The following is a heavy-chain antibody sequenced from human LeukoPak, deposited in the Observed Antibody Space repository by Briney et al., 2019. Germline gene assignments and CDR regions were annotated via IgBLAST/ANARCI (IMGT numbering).Heavy chain of an antibody. D-gene: IGHD3-10*01. CDR3: ARGSLLWFGELAY. CDR1: GFTFSSYG. CDR2: IWYDGSNK. V-gene: IGHV3-33*03. Sequence: GGSLRLSCAASGFTFSSYGMHWVRQAPGKGLEWVAVIWYDGSNKYYADSVKGRFTISRDNAKNSLYLQMNSLRAEDTALYYCARGSLLWFGELAYWGQGTLVTVSS. J-gene: IGHJ4*02.